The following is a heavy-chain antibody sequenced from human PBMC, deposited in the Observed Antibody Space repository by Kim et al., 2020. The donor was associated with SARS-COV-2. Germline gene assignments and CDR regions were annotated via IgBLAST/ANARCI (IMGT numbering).Heavy chain of an antibody. D-gene: IGHD6-13*01. CDR3: ARDQGTAYYYGMDV. CDR2: ISAYNGNT. Sequence: ASVKVSCKASGYTFTSYGISWVRQAPGQGLEWMGWISAYNGNTNYAQKLQGRVTMTTDTSTSTAYMELRSLRSDDTAVYYCARDQGTAYYYGMDVWGQGTTVTVSS. CDR1: GYTFTSYG. V-gene: IGHV1-18*01. J-gene: IGHJ6*02.